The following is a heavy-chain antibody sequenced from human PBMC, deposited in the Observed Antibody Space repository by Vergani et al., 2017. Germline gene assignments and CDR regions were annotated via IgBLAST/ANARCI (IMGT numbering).Heavy chain of an antibody. CDR1: GFTFSSYW. CDR3: ARVDSGSYRGAFDI. J-gene: IGHJ3*02. D-gene: IGHD1-26*01. CDR2: IKQDGSEK. Sequence: EVQLVESGGGLVQPGGSLRLSCAASGFTFSSYWMSWVRQAPGKGLEWVANIKQDGSEKYYVDSVKGRFTISRDNAKNSLYLQMNSLRAEDTAVYYCARVDSGSYRGAFDIWGQGTMVTVSS. V-gene: IGHV3-7*01.